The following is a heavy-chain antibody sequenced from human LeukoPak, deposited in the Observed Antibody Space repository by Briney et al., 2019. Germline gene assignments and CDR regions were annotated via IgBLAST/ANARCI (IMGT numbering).Heavy chain of an antibody. CDR3: ARVYGSIYYYYYYGMDV. CDR1: GFTFSSYW. CDR2: IKQDGSEK. J-gene: IGHJ6*02. V-gene: IGHV3-7*01. Sequence: PGGSLRLSCAASGFTFSSYWMSWVRQAPGKGLEWVANIKQDGSEKYYVDSVKGRFTISRDNAKNSLYLQVNSLRAEDTAVYYCARVYGSIYYYYYYGMDVWGQGTTVTVSS. D-gene: IGHD3-3*02.